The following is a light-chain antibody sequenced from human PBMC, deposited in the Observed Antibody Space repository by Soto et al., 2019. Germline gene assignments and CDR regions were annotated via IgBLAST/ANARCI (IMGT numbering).Light chain of an antibody. CDR1: QSISSW. Sequence: DIQMTQSPSSVSASVGDRVTITCRASQSISSWLAWYQQKPGKAPKLLIYDASNLESGVPSRFSGGGSGTEFSLTISSLQPEDFATYFCQKLNAYPPWTFGQGTKVDIK. J-gene: IGKJ1*01. CDR2: DAS. CDR3: QKLNAYPPWT. V-gene: IGKV1-5*01.